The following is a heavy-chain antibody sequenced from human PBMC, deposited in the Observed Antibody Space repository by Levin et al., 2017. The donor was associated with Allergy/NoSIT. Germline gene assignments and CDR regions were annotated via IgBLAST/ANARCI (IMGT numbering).Heavy chain of an antibody. CDR1: GFTFSDYY. D-gene: IGHD6-13*01. Sequence: LSLTCAASGFTFSDYYMSWLRQAPGKGLEWVSYISSSSSYTNYADSVKGRFTISRDNAKNSLYLQMNSLRAEETAVYYCARDTAIAAAGTGWFDPWGQGTLVTVSS. CDR3: ARDTAIAAAGTGWFDP. J-gene: IGHJ5*02. V-gene: IGHV3-11*05. CDR2: ISSSSSYT.